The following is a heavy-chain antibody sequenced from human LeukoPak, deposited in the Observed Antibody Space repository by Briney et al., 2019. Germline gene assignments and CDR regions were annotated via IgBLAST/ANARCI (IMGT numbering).Heavy chain of an antibody. D-gene: IGHD6-6*01. CDR2: TYYGSKWSY. Sequence: SQTLSLTCAISGDSVSSNSATWNWIRQSPSRGLEWLGRTYYGSKWSYDYALSVKSRMTTNPDTSKNQFSLQLTSVTPEDTAVYYCARAPRIAARPPYFDYWGQGTLVTVSS. J-gene: IGHJ4*02. CDR1: GDSVSSNSAT. CDR3: ARAPRIAARPPYFDY. V-gene: IGHV6-1*01.